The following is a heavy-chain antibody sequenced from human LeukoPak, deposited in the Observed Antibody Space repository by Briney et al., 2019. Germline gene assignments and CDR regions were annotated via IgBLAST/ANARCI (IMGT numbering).Heavy chain of an antibody. D-gene: IGHD5-12*01. CDR1: GGSISSYY. J-gene: IGHJ3*02. V-gene: IGHV4-59*08. Sequence: SETLSLTCTVSGGSISSYYWSWIRQPPGKGLEWIGYIYYSGSTNYNPSLKSRVTISVDTSKNQFSLKLSSVTAADTAVYYCARQWGYSGYDTTFDTWGQGTMVTVSS. CDR3: ARQWGYSGYDTTFDT. CDR2: IYYSGST.